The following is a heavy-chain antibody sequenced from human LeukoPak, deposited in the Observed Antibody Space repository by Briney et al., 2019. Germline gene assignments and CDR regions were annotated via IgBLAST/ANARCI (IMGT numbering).Heavy chain of an antibody. CDR3: ARDTRGESDY. D-gene: IGHD2-2*01. J-gene: IGHJ4*01. CDR2: ISSTGGTI. V-gene: IGHV3-48*04. CDR1: GFTFSNYL. Sequence: PGGSLRLSCVGSGFTFSNYLMNWVRQAPGKGLEWVSFISSTGGTIYYADSVKGRFTISRDNAKNSLYLQMNSLRAEDTAMYYCARDTRGESDYWGHGTLVTVSS.